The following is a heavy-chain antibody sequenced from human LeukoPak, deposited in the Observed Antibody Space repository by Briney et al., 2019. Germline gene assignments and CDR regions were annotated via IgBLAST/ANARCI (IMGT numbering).Heavy chain of an antibody. CDR3: ARDLFWTGFYYFDF. D-gene: IGHD3/OR15-3a*01. J-gene: IGHJ4*02. V-gene: IGHV1-2*02. CDR1: GYTFTGYY. CDR2: IDLNTGDT. Sequence: ASVKVSCKTSGYTFTGYYMHWIRQAPGQGLEWMGWIDLNTGDTHSAQKFQHRVTMTRDTSISTAYLELTRLTSDDTAVYYCARDLFWTGFYYFDFWGQGTLVTVSS.